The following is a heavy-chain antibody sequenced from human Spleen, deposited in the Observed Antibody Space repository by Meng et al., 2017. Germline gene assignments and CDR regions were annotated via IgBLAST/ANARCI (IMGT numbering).Heavy chain of an antibody. J-gene: IGHJ3*02. D-gene: IGHD3-10*01. CDR3: ARGAGAYYYGSGSYWNDAFDI. CDR1: GGSFSDYY. Sequence: SETLSLTCVVSGGSFSDYYWSWIRQPPGKGLEWIGEINHSGSTNYNPSLESRATISVDTSQNNLSLKLSSVTAADSAVYYCARGAGAYYYGSGSYWNDAFDIWGQGTMVTVSS. CDR2: INHSGST. V-gene: IGHV4-34*01.